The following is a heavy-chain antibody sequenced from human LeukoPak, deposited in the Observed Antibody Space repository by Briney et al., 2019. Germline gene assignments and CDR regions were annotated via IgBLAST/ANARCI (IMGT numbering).Heavy chain of an antibody. CDR3: ARPGFAGYFDY. CDR1: GFTFSSYW. J-gene: IGHJ4*02. D-gene: IGHD2-21*01. V-gene: IGHV3-7*01. CDR2: IKQDGSEK. Sequence: AGSLRLSCAASGFTFSSYWMSWVRQAPGKGLEWVANIKQDGSEKYYVDSVKGRFTISRDNAKNSLYLQMNSLRAEDTAVYYCARPGFAGYFDYWGQGTLVTVSS.